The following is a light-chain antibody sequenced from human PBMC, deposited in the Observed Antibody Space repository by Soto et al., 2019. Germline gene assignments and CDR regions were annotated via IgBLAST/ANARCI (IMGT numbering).Light chain of an antibody. CDR2: EVT. V-gene: IGLV2-8*01. J-gene: IGLJ1*01. Sequence: QSALTQPPSASESPGQSLTISCTGTSSDVGFYNFVSWYQQRPGKAPKLVIYEVTKRPSGVPDRFSGSKSGSTASLTVSGLQADDEAEYYCASYAGTKLFVFGSGTKVTVL. CDR1: SSDVGFYNF. CDR3: ASYAGTKLFV.